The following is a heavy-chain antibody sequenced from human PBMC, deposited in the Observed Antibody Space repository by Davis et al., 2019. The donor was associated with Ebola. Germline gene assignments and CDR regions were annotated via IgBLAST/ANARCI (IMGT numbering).Heavy chain of an antibody. D-gene: IGHD6-13*01. Sequence: ASVHVSCKASAYSFTAFFMHWVRQAPGQGLEWMGRINPKTGATKYSQKFQGRVTMTRDSSINTAYMEVGSLRSDDTAVYFCARDGQQQLLVDTWFDPWGQGTLVIVSS. CDR2: INPKTGAT. CDR3: ARDGQQQLLVDTWFDP. CDR1: AYSFTAFF. V-gene: IGHV1-2*06. J-gene: IGHJ5*02.